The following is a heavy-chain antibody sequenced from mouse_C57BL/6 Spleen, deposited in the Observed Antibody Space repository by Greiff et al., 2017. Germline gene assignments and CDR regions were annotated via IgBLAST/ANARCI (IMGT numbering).Heavy chain of an antibody. J-gene: IGHJ3*01. V-gene: IGHV1-5*01. CDR3: TNIYDGYQRPVAY. CDR2: IYPGNSDT. D-gene: IGHD2-3*01. CDR1: GYTFTSYW. Sequence: VQLQQSGTVLARPGASVKMSCKTSGYTFTSYWMHWVKQRPGQGLEWIGAIYPGNSDTSYNQKFKGKAKLTAVTAASTAYMELSSLTNEDSAVYYCTNIYDGYQRPVAYWGQGTLVTVAA.